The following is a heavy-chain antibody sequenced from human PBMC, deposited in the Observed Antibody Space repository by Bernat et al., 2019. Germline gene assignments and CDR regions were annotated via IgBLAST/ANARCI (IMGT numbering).Heavy chain of an antibody. J-gene: IGHJ4*02. CDR3: GVVTAARPVDY. D-gene: IGHD2-21*02. CDR2: IHYSGST. Sequence: QVKLQESGPGLVKPSETLSLTCTVSGGSISSYYWSWIRQPPGRGLEWMGYIHYSGSTSYNPSLKSRVTISVETSKNQFSLKLSSVTAADTAVYYCGVVTAARPVDYWGQGTLVTVSS. CDR1: GGSISSYY. V-gene: IGHV4-59*08.